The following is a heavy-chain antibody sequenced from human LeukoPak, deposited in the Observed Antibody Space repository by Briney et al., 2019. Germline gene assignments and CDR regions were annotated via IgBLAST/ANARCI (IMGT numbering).Heavy chain of an antibody. CDR3: AREIVGGFNPGAY. CDR1: PDSTTSNF. V-gene: IGHV4-4*02. J-gene: IGHJ4*02. Sequence: NPSETLSLTCTVSPDSTTSNFWSWVRQPPGKGLEWIGEIHRSGSTNYNPSLQSRVTMSIDRSKNQIALELSSVTAADTAVYYCAREIVGGFNPGAYWGQGTLSPSPQ. D-gene: IGHD1-14*01. CDR2: IHRSGST.